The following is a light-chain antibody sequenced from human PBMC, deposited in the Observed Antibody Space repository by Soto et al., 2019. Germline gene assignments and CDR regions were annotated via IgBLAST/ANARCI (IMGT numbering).Light chain of an antibody. CDR1: QSISSY. CDR2: DAS. J-gene: IGKJ3*01. Sequence: EIVLTQSPATLSLSPGERATLSCRASQSISSYLAWYQQKPGQTPRLLIYDASNRATGIPARFSGSGSGTDFTLTISSLEPADFAVYYCQQRTNWPVTFGPGTKVYV. V-gene: IGKV3-11*01. CDR3: QQRTNWPVT.